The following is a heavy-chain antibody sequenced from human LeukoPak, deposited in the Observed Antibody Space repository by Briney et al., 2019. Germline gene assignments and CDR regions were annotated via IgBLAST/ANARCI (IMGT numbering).Heavy chain of an antibody. J-gene: IGHJ3*02. CDR1: GFTFSNYW. CDR3: ARRYCSSTNCYAFDI. Sequence: GGSLRLSCAASGFTFSNYWMSWVRQAPGKGLEWVSSISRSSDYIYYADSVKGRFTISRDNAKNSLYLQMNSLRAEETAVYYCARRYCSSTNCYAFDIWGQGTMVTVSS. D-gene: IGHD2-2*01. CDR2: ISRSSDYI. V-gene: IGHV3-21*01.